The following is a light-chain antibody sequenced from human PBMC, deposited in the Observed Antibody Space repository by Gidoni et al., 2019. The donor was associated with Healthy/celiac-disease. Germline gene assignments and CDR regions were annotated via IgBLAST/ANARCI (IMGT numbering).Light chain of an antibody. CDR3: QQLNSYPVT. J-gene: IGKJ5*01. Sequence: AIQLTQSPSSLSASVGDRVTITCRASQGISSALAWYQQKPGKAPKLLIYDASSLESGVPSRFSGSGSGTDFTLTISSLQPEDVATYYCQQLNSYPVTFGQGTRLEIK. CDR2: DAS. CDR1: QGISSA. V-gene: IGKV1-13*02.